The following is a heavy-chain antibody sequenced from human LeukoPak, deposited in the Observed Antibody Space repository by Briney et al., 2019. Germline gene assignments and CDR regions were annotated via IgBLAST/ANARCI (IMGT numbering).Heavy chain of an antibody. V-gene: IGHV1-69*05. J-gene: IGHJ4*02. CDR2: IISIFGTA. CDR1: GGTFSSYA. Sequence: SVKVSCKASGGTFSSYAISWVRQAPGQGLEWMGRIISIFGTANYAQKFQGRVTITTDESTSAAYMELSSLRSEDTAVYYCASLSGYSSSWSDFDYWGQGTLVTVSS. CDR3: ASLSGYSSSWSDFDY. D-gene: IGHD6-13*01.